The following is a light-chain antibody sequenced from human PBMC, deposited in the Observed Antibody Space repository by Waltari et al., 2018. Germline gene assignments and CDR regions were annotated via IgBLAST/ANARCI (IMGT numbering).Light chain of an antibody. Sequence: QSALTQPATVSGTPGQSITIPRPRTSSHVGRYNIFSWYQQHPGKAPKLMICEVIKRPPGVSRRFSGTKSGNTASLTISGLQAEDEADYYCCSYAGSSTYVFGTGTKVTVL. V-gene: IGLV2-23*02. J-gene: IGLJ1*01. CDR1: SSHVGRYNI. CDR3: CSYAGSSTYV. CDR2: EVI.